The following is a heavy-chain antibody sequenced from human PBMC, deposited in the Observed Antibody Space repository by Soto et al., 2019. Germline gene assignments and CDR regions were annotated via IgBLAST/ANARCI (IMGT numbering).Heavy chain of an antibody. J-gene: IGHJ6*03. CDR3: ATASLLLNYYFYYYYMDV. V-gene: IGHV4-59*08. CDR1: GGSISIYY. CDR2: IHYSGNT. Sequence: QVQLQESGPGLVKPSETLSLTCTVSGGSISIYYWNWIRQPPWKGLEWIGYIHYSGNTNYKHSLNSRLTISVDTSKNQCSLSRSSVTAAYTAVYYCATASLLLNYYFYYYYMDVWGKGTTVTVSS. D-gene: IGHD1-7*01.